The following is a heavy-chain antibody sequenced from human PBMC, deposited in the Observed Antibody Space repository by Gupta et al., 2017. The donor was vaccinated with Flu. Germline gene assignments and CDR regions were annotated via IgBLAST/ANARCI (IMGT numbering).Heavy chain of an antibody. CDR2: ISGSGSST. V-gene: IGHV3-23*01. J-gene: IGHJ4*02. CDR1: GFTFSSFS. Sequence: SGFTFSSFSMTLVRQAPGKGLEWVSAISGSGSSTFYSDSVKGRFTISRDNSKNTLYLQINTLRAEDTALYYCAKGSTEAQWGQGTLVTVSS. CDR3: AKGSTEAQ.